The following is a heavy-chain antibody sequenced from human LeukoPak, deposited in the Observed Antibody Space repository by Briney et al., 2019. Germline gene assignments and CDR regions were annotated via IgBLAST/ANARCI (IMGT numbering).Heavy chain of an antibody. CDR1: GFTFDDYA. CDR3: ARDVRGGHFDY. V-gene: IGHV3-9*01. D-gene: IGHD2-15*01. Sequence: GGSLRLSCAASGFTFDDYAMHWVRQAPGKGLEWVSGISWNSGSIGYADSVKGRFTISRDNAKNSLYLQMNSLRVEDTAVYYCARDVRGGHFDYWGQGTLVTVSS. J-gene: IGHJ4*02. CDR2: ISWNSGSI.